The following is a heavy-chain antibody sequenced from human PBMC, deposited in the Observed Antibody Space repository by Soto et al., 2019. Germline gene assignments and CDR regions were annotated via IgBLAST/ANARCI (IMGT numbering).Heavy chain of an antibody. J-gene: IGHJ5*01. D-gene: IGHD3-10*01. CDR2: TIPIFDTP. CDR3: ARDREDGSGTKYNWFDS. V-gene: IGHV1-69*13. Sequence: QVHLVQSGAEVKKPGASVKVSCKASGGTFGNLGISWLRQAPGQGLEWMGGTIPIFDTPHYAEKFRDRLTITADATSTAYMELTSLSSEDTATYYCARDREDGSGTKYNWFDSWGQGTLVTVSS. CDR1: GGTFGNLG.